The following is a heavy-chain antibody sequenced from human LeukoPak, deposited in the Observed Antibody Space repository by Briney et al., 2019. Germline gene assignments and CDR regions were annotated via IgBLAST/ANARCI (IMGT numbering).Heavy chain of an antibody. Sequence: GESLRLSCSASGFTFSSYAMHWVRQAPGKGLEYVSAISSNGGSTYYADSVKGRFTISRDNSKNTLYLQMSSLRAEDTAVYYCVRVAATAFLDYWGQGTLVTVSS. V-gene: IGHV3-64D*06. D-gene: IGHD2-15*01. J-gene: IGHJ4*02. CDR3: VRVAATAFLDY. CDR2: ISSNGGST. CDR1: GFTFSSYA.